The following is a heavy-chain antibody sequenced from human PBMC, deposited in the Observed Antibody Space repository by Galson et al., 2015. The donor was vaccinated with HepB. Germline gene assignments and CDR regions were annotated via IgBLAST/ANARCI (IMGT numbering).Heavy chain of an antibody. CDR3: ARAMTYFFDY. J-gene: IGHJ4*02. Sequence: SVKVSCKASGYTFTGYYIHWVRLAPGLGLEWMGRINPNSGGTNYAQKFQGRVTMTRDTSTRTSYMELSRLKSDDTAVYYCARAMTYFFDYWGQGTLVTVSS. V-gene: IGHV1-2*06. CDR2: INPNSGGT. CDR1: GYTFTGYY.